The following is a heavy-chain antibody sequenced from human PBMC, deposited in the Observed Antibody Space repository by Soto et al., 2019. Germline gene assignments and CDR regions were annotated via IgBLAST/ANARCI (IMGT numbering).Heavy chain of an antibody. CDR2: INAGKGNT. J-gene: IGHJ3*02. D-gene: IGHD6-13*01. Sequence: ASVTVSCKASGCTFTSYAMHWVRQAPGQRLEWMGWINAGKGNTKYSQKFQGRVTITRDTSASTAYMELSSLRSEDTAVYYCARDRRIAAAGTDAFDIWGQGTMVTVSS. V-gene: IGHV1-3*01. CDR1: GCTFTSYA. CDR3: ARDRRIAAAGTDAFDI.